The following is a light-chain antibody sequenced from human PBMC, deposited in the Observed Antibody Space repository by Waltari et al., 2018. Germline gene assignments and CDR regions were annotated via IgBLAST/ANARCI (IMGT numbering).Light chain of an antibody. J-gene: IGKJ1*01. CDR3: QETYSPSRT. Sequence: DIQMTQSPSSLSASVGDRVTITCRAGQSISIFLNWYQQKTGKAPNLLIYGASSLKRGVPLRFSGGGSGREFTLTISSLQPDDFSTYYCQETYSPSRTFGQGTKVDIK. CDR2: GAS. CDR1: QSISIF. V-gene: IGKV1-39*01.